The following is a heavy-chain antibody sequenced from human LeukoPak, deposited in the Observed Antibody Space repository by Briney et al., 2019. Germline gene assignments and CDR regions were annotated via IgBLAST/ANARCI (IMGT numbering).Heavy chain of an antibody. CDR3: ARPADSSSWYYDAFDI. J-gene: IGHJ3*02. CDR1: GDSISTGSYY. V-gene: IGHV4-61*02. Sequence: SETLSLTCTVSGDSISTGSYYWSWIRQPAGRGLEWIGRIYTSGSTKYTPPLKSRVTISLDASKNQFSLKLISVTAADAAMYYCARPADSSSWYYDAFDIWGQGTMVTVSS. D-gene: IGHD6-13*01. CDR2: IYTSGST.